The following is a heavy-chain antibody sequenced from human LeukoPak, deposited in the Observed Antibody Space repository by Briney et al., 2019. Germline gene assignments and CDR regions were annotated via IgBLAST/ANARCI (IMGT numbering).Heavy chain of an antibody. CDR1: GFTLSNYS. V-gene: IGHV3-21*01. Sequence: GGSLRLSCAASGFTLSNYSMNWVRQAPGKGLEWVAFISSSSSYIFYADSLKGRFTISRDNAKISLSLHMNGLRAGDTAVYYCARGLAHGDNGLWGQGTLVTVSS. D-gene: IGHD4-17*01. CDR3: ARGLAHGDNGL. J-gene: IGHJ4*02. CDR2: ISSSSSYI.